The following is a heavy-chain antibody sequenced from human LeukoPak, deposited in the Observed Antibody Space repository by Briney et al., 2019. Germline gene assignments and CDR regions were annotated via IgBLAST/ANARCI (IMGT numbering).Heavy chain of an antibody. D-gene: IGHD1-26*01. Sequence: ASVKVSCKASGYTFTSYDIIWVRQASGQGLEWMGWMNPNSGHTGYAQKFQGRVTMTRTTSISTAYMELTSPTSEDSAVYYCARSIVGVRKRNDYWGQGTLVTVSP. V-gene: IGHV1-8*01. CDR2: MNPNSGHT. CDR3: ARSIVGVRKRNDY. CDR1: GYTFTSYD. J-gene: IGHJ4*02.